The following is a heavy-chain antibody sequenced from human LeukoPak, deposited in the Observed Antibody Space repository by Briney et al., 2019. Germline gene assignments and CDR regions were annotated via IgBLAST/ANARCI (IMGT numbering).Heavy chain of an antibody. D-gene: IGHD3-22*01. CDR2: IYPGDSDT. Sequence: GESLKISWKGSGYSFTSYWIGWVRQMPGKGLEWMGIIYPGDSDTRYSPSFQGQDTISADKSISTAYLQWSSLKASDTAMYYCARSVYDSSGYYLDWFDPWGQGTLVTVSS. CDR3: ARSVYDSSGYYLDWFDP. J-gene: IGHJ5*02. V-gene: IGHV5-51*01. CDR1: GYSFTSYW.